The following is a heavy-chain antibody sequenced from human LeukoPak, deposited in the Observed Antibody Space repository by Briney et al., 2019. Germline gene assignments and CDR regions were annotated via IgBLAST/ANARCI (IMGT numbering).Heavy chain of an antibody. Sequence: KSSETLSLTCTVSGGSISSGGYYWSWIRQHPGKGLEWIGYIYYSGSTYYNPSLKSRVTISVDTSKNQFSLKLSSVTAADTAVYYCASLDHGDYYFDYWGQGTLVTVSS. CDR1: GGSISSGGYY. D-gene: IGHD4-17*01. CDR3: ASLDHGDYYFDY. J-gene: IGHJ4*02. V-gene: IGHV4-31*03. CDR2: IYYSGST.